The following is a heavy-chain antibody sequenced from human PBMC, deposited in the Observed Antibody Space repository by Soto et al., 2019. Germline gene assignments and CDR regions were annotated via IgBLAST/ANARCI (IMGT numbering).Heavy chain of an antibody. CDR1: GYTFTSYD. CDR3: ARSKLRFLEWLLPFDY. V-gene: IGHV1-8*01. J-gene: IGHJ4*02. CDR2: MNPNSGNT. Sequence: QVQLVQSGAEVKKPRASVKVSCKASGYTFTSYDINWVRQATGQGLEWMGWMNPNSGNTGYAQKFQGRVTMTRNTSISTAYMELSSLRSEDTAVYYCARSKLRFLEWLLPFDYWGQGTLVTVSS. D-gene: IGHD3-3*01.